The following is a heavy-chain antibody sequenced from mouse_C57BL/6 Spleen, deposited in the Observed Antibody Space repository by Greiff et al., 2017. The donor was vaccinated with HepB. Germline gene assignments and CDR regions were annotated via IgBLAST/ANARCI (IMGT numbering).Heavy chain of an antibody. Sequence: QVQLQQSGPELVKPGASVKISCKASGYAFSSSWMNWVKQRPGKGLEWIGRIYPGDGDTNYNGKFKGKATLTADKSSSTAYMQRSSLTSADSAVYFCARYYGSSYVGYFDVWGAGTTVIVSS. CDR1: GYAFSSSW. CDR3: ARYYGSSYVGYFDV. D-gene: IGHD1-1*01. CDR2: IYPGDGDT. V-gene: IGHV1-82*01. J-gene: IGHJ1*01.